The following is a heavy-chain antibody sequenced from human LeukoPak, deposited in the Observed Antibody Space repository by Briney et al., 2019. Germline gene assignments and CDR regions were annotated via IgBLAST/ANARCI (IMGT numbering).Heavy chain of an antibody. CDR1: GFTFTRNA. CDR2: ISSSGSTI. D-gene: IGHD5-18*01. Sequence: GGSLRLSCAASGFTFTRNAMAWVRQAPGKGLEWVSYISSSGSTIYYADSVKGRFTISRDNAKNSLYLQMNSLRAEDTAVYYCARAPWGTGYTGDYWGQGTLVTVSS. J-gene: IGHJ4*02. V-gene: IGHV3-48*03. CDR3: ARAPWGTGYTGDY.